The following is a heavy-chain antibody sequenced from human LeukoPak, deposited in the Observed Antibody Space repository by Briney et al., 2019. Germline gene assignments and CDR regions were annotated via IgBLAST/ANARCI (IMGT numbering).Heavy chain of an antibody. CDR1: GGSISSSSYY. V-gene: IGHV4-39*07. D-gene: IGHD2-2*01. CDR3: ARGRGQLRSSTSCCRFDY. Sequence: PSETLSLTCTVSGGSISSSSYYWGWIRQPPGKGLEWIGSIYYSGSTYYNPSLKSRVTISVDTSKNQFSLKLSSVTAADTAVYYCARGRGQLRSSTSCCRFDYWGQGTLVTVSS. CDR2: IYYSGST. J-gene: IGHJ4*02.